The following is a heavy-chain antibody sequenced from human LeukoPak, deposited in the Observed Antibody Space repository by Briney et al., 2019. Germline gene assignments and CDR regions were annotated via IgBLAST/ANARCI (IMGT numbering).Heavy chain of an antibody. J-gene: IGHJ4*02. D-gene: IGHD4-17*01. CDR1: GVTFSSYA. CDR2: ISGSGGST. V-gene: IGHV3-23*01. CDR3: AKRGIYGDGDY. Sequence: GGSLRLSCAASGVTFSSYAMSWVRQAPGKGLEWVSAISGSGGSTYYADSVKGRFTISRDNSKNTLYLQMNSLRAEDTAVYYFAKRGIYGDGDYWGQGTLVTVSS.